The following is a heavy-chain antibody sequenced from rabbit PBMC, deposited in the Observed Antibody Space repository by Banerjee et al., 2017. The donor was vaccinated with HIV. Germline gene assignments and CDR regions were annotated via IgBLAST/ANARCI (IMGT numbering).Heavy chain of an antibody. J-gene: IGHJ4*01. Sequence: QEQLEESGGGLVQPGESLTLTCKASGFSLSSYWMSWVRQAPVTGLEWTACINAGNGNYTCYASWAKGRFTISKTSSTTVTLQMTSLTAADTATYFCAREDGIAGYGYNLWGPGNLVTVS. CDR3: AREDGIAGYGYNL. V-gene: IGHV1S45*01. CDR2: INAGNGNYT. D-gene: IGHD6-1*01. CDR1: GFSLSSYW.